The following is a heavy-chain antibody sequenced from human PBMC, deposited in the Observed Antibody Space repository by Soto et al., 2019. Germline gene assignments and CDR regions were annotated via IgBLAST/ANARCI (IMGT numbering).Heavy chain of an antibody. J-gene: IGHJ6*02. V-gene: IGHV1-2*04. CDR2: INPNSGGT. Sequence: ASVKVSCKASGYTFTGYYTHWVRQAPGQGLEWMGWINPNSGGTNYAQKFQGWVTMTRDTSISTAYMELSRLRSDDTAVYYCARELIAVAGTGYYVMDVWGQGTTVTVSS. CDR1: GYTFTGYY. CDR3: ARELIAVAGTGYYVMDV. D-gene: IGHD6-19*01.